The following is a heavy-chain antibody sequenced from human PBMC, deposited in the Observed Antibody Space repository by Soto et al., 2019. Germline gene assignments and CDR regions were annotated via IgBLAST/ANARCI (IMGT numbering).Heavy chain of an antibody. CDR3: ARDGLQYQPYNWFDP. Sequence: ASVKVSCKASGGTFSSYAISWVRQAPGQGLEWMGGIIPIFGTANYAQKFQGRVTITADESTSTAYMELSSLRSEDTAVYYCARDGLQYQPYNWFDPWGQGTLVTVSS. V-gene: IGHV1-69*13. D-gene: IGHD4-4*01. CDR2: IIPIFGTA. J-gene: IGHJ5*02. CDR1: GGTFSSYA.